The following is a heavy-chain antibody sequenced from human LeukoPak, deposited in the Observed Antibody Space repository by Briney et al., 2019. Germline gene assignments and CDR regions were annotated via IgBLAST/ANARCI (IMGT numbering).Heavy chain of an antibody. CDR1: GYSFTTFW. Sequence: GESRKISCKGSGYSFTTFWIGWVRQMPGKGLEWMGIIYPGDSDTRYSTSFQGQFTISADKSISTAYLQWSSLKASDTALYYCARRGAGSSFAFDIWGQGTMVTVSS. CDR2: IYPGDSDT. D-gene: IGHD6-13*01. V-gene: IGHV5-51*01. J-gene: IGHJ3*02. CDR3: ARRGAGSSFAFDI.